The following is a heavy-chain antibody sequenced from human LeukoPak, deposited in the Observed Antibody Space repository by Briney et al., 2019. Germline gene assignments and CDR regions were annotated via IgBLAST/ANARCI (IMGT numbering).Heavy chain of an antibody. J-gene: IGHJ4*02. CDR1: GFTFSSYG. CDR2: ISGSGSRT. Sequence: GGSLRLSCAGSGFTFSSYGMSWVRQAPGKGLEWVSGISGSGSRTYYADSVRGRFTISRDNSKKTLYLQMNSLRGEDTAVYYCAEERAAQGIPYFDYWGQGTPVTVSS. V-gene: IGHV3-23*01. D-gene: IGHD6-13*01. CDR3: AEERAAQGIPYFDY.